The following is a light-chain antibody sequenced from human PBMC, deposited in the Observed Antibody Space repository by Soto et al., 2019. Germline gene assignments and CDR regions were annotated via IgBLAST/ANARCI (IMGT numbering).Light chain of an antibody. CDR1: QSIGDC. CDR2: DAS. CDR3: QQYNSISLST. V-gene: IGKV1-5*01. Sequence: IQMTQSPSTLSASLGDRVTITCGASQSIGDCLAWYQQRPGKPPTLFIYDASVSASGIPTRFSGSGSGTEFTLTITGLQHDDFANYYCQQYNSISLSTFGRGTKVDIK. J-gene: IGKJ2*01.